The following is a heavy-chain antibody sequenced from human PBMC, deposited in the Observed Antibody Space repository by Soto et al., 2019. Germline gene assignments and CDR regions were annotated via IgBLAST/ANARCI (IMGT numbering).Heavy chain of an antibody. Sequence: GGSLRLSCAASGFTFSSYGMHWVRQAPGKGLEWVAVISYDGSNKYYADSVKGRFTISRDNSKNTLYLQMNSLRAEDTAIYYCAKKVSSGSGSQFFDYWGQGTLVTVSS. CDR3: AKKVSSGSGSQFFDY. D-gene: IGHD3-10*01. CDR2: ISYDGSNK. CDR1: GFTFSSYG. J-gene: IGHJ4*02. V-gene: IGHV3-30*18.